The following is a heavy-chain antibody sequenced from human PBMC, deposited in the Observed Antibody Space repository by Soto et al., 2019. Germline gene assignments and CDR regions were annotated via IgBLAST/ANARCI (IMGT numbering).Heavy chain of an antibody. J-gene: IGHJ4*02. CDR3: TKRFSLGEPFDN. CDR2: ISYDGSKQ. D-gene: IGHD3-16*01. V-gene: IGHV3-30-3*02. Sequence: GGSLRLSCAASRFTFSSYSICWVRQAPGKGLEWVAVISYDGSKQYYTDSVKGRFSISRDNYKNKLYLYMNSLRAEDTAVYYCTKRFSLGEPFDNWGLGALVTVSS. CDR1: RFTFSSYS.